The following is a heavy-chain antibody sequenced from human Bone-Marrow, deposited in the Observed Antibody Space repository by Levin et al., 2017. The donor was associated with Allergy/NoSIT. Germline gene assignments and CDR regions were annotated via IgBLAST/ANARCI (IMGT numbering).Heavy chain of an antibody. Sequence: GGSLRLSCAASGFTFSSYSMNWVRQAPGKGLEWVSYISSSSSTIYYADSVKGRFTISRGNAENSLYLQMNSLTAEDTAVYYCVSITMVRGVCWGQGALVTVSS. J-gene: IGHJ4*02. CDR1: GFTFSSYS. V-gene: IGHV3-48*04. CDR2: ISSSSSTI. CDR3: VSITMVRGVC. D-gene: IGHD3-10*01.